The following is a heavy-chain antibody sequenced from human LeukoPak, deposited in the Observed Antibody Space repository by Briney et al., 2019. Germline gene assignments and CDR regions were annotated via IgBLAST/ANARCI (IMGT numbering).Heavy chain of an antibody. V-gene: IGHV3-23*01. J-gene: IGHJ4*02. CDR1: GFTFSSYG. CDR2: ISGSGGST. D-gene: IGHD7-27*01. Sequence: GGTLRLSCAASGFTFSSYGMSWVRQAPGKGLEWVSAISGSGGSTYYADSVKGRFTISRDNSKNTLYLQMNSLRAEDTAVYYCARDLAWGAFDYWGQGTLVTVSS. CDR3: ARDLAWGAFDY.